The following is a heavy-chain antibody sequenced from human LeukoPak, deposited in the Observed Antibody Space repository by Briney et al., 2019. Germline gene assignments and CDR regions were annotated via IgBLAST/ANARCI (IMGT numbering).Heavy chain of an antibody. CDR2: INSDGSST. Sequence: GGSLRLSCAASGFTFSGFAMSWVRRTPGKGLVWVSRINSDGSSTSYADSVKGRFTISRDNAKNTLYLQMNSLRAEDTAVYYCARHPSGGPDYWGQGTLVTVSS. CDR1: GFTFSGFA. D-gene: IGHD3-16*01. J-gene: IGHJ4*02. CDR3: ARHPSGGPDY. V-gene: IGHV3-74*01.